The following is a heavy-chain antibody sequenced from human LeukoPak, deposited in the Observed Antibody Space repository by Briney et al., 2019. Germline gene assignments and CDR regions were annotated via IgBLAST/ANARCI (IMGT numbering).Heavy chain of an antibody. Sequence: SETLSLTCAVSGGSINSGGYSWSWIRQPPGKGLEWIGYIYHSGSTYYNPSLKSRVTISVDRSKNQFSLKLSSVTAADTAVYYCARGVITTNWLDPWGQGTLVTVSS. CDR1: GGSINSGGYS. CDR2: IYHSGST. V-gene: IGHV4-30-2*01. CDR3: ARGVITTNWLDP. J-gene: IGHJ5*02. D-gene: IGHD3-3*01.